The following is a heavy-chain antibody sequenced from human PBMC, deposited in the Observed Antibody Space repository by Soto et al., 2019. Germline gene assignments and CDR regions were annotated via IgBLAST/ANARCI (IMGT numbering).Heavy chain of an antibody. V-gene: IGHV3-9*01. CDR2: ISWNSGSI. J-gene: IGHJ4*02. CDR1: GFTFDDYA. CDR3: AKDIRSYYDILTGYSGLDY. D-gene: IGHD3-9*01. Sequence: EVQLVESGGGLVQPGRSLRLSCAASGFTFDDYAMHWVRQAPGKGLEWVSGISWNSGSIGYADSVKGRFTISRDNAKNSLYLQMNSLRAEDTALYYCAKDIRSYYDILTGYSGLDYWGQGTLVTVSS.